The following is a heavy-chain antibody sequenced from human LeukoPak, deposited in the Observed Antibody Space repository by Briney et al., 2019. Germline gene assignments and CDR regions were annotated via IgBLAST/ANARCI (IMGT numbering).Heavy chain of an antibody. CDR1: GYTFTGYY. CDR3: ARDPRQLEDYYYYYYMDV. D-gene: IGHD6-6*01. J-gene: IGHJ6*03. V-gene: IGHV1-2*02. CDR2: INPNSGGT. Sequence: ASVKVSCKASGYTFTGYYMHWVRQAPGQGLEWMGWINPNSGGTNYAQKFQGRVTMTRDTSISTAYMELSRLRSDDTAVYYCARDPRQLEDYYYYYYMDVWGKGTTVTVSS.